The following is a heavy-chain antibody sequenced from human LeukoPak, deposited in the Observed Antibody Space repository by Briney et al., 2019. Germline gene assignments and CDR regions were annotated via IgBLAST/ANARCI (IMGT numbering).Heavy chain of an antibody. CDR1: GGSFSGYY. CDR3: ASVVPAAPRYYYYYYGMDV. J-gene: IGHJ6*02. Sequence: PSETLSLTCAVYGGSFSGYYWSWIRQPPGKGLEWIGEINHSGSTNYNPSLKSRVTISVDTSKNQFSLKLSSVTAADTAVYYCASVVPAAPRYYYYYYGMDVWGQGTTVTVSS. CDR2: INHSGST. D-gene: IGHD2-2*01. V-gene: IGHV4-34*01.